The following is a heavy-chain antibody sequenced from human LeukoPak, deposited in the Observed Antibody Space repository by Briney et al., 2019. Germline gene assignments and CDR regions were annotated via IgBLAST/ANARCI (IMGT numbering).Heavy chain of an antibody. Sequence: SVKVSCKASGGTFSSYAISWVRQAPGQGLEWMGRIIPILGIANYAQKFQGRVTITADKSTSTAYMELSSLSSEDTAVYYCARSYSGSYDSRTYYYGMDVWGQGTTVTVSS. CDR2: IIPILGIA. D-gene: IGHD3-10*01. V-gene: IGHV1-69*04. CDR3: ARSYSGSYDSRTYYYGMDV. J-gene: IGHJ6*02. CDR1: GGTFSSYA.